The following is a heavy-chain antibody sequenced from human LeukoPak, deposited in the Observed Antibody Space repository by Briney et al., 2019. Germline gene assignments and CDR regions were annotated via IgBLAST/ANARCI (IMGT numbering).Heavy chain of an antibody. Sequence: SGGSLRLSCAASGFTFSSYAMSWVRQAPGKGVEWISAISGSGGSTYYADSVKGRFTFSRDNSKNTLYLQMNSLRAEDTAVYYCAKVGATVFDYWGQGTLVTVSS. CDR2: ISGSGGST. D-gene: IGHD1-26*01. J-gene: IGHJ4*02. CDR3: AKVGATVFDY. V-gene: IGHV3-23*01. CDR1: GFTFSSYA.